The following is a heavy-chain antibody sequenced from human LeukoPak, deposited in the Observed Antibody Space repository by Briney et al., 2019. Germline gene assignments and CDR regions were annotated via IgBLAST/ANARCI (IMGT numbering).Heavy chain of an antibody. Sequence: PGGCLRLSCAASGFTFSSYWMSWVRQAPGKGLEWVANMKRDGSENYYVDSVKGRFTISRDNAKNSLYLQMNSLRAEDTAVYYCASPAKYSDTWNFDYWGQGTLVTVSS. CDR3: ASPAKYSDTWNFDY. D-gene: IGHD6-6*01. J-gene: IGHJ4*02. V-gene: IGHV3-7*01. CDR1: GFTFSSYW. CDR2: MKRDGSEN.